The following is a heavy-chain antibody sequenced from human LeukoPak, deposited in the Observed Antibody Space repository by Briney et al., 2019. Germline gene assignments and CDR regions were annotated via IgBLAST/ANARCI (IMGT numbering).Heavy chain of an antibody. CDR1: GYSISSGDY. V-gene: IGHV4-38-2*01. Sequence: PSETLSLTCAVSGYSISSGDYWGWIRQSPGKGLEWIGNIFHSGSTYHNSSLKSRVTISVDASKNEFSLKLSSVTAADTAVYYCARGIYYLIEYWGQGTLVTVSS. J-gene: IGHJ4*02. CDR2: IFHSGST. CDR3: ARGIYYLIEY. D-gene: IGHD3-10*01.